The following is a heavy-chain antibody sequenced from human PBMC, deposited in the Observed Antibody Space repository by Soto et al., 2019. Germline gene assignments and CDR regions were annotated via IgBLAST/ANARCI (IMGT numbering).Heavy chain of an antibody. D-gene: IGHD4-17*01. Sequence: QVQLVQSGAEVKKPGSSVKVSCKASGGTFSSYGISWVRQAPGQGLEWMGGIIPIFGTANSAQKFQGRVTITADESTSTAYMELSSLRSADTAVYYCARGDDYGGNQDYWGQGTLVTVSS. CDR3: ARGDDYGGNQDY. CDR2: IIPIFGTA. J-gene: IGHJ4*02. CDR1: GGTFSSYG. V-gene: IGHV1-69*01.